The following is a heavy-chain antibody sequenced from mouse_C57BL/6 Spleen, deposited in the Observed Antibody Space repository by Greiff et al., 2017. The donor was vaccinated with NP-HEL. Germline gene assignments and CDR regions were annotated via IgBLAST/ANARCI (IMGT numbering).Heavy chain of an antibody. D-gene: IGHD4-1*01. CDR1: GYAFSSYW. CDR3: ARLTGNYAMDY. V-gene: IGHV1-80*01. J-gene: IGHJ4*01. CDR2: IYPGDGDT. Sequence: VKLMESGAELVKPGASVKISCKASGYAFSSYWMNWVKQRPGKGLEWIGQIYPGDGDTNYNGKFKGKATLTADKSSSTAYMQLSSLTSEDSAVYFCARLTGNYAMDYWGQGTSVTVSS.